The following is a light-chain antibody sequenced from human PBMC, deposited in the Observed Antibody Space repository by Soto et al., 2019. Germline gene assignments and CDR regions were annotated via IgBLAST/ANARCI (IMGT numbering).Light chain of an antibody. J-gene: IGKJ1*01. CDR2: GAS. CDR1: QSVSSSY. CDR3: QQYGSTPWT. Sequence: EIVLTQSPGTLSLSPGERATLSCRASQSVSSSYLAWYQQKPGQSPRLLIYGASSRATGIQDRFSGSGSGTDFTLTISRLEPEDFAAYYCQQYGSTPWTFGQGTKVEIK. V-gene: IGKV3-20*01.